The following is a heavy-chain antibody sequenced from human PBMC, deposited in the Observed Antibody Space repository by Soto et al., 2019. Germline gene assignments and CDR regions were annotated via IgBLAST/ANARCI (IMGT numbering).Heavy chain of an antibody. CDR3: ARREIQGPMDY. Sequence: PSETLSLTCAVSGYSISSSNWWGWLRQPPGKGLEWIGYIYYSGTTYYNPSLKSRVTMSVDTSKNQFSLKLTSVTAVDTAVYYCARREIQGPMDYWGQGTLVTVSS. V-gene: IGHV4-28*01. CDR2: IYYSGTT. D-gene: IGHD1-26*01. J-gene: IGHJ4*02. CDR1: GYSISSSNW.